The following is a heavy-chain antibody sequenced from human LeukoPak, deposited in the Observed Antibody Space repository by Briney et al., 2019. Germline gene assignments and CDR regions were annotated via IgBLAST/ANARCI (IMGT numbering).Heavy chain of an antibody. CDR3: ARVLEGSSGQHWYFDL. CDR1: GGSFSGYY. Sequence: SETLSLTCAVYGGSFSGYYWSWIRQPPGKGMEWIGEINHSGSTNYNPSLKSRVTISVDTSKNQFSLRLSSVTAADTAVYYCARVLEGSSGQHWYFDLWGRGTLVTVSS. J-gene: IGHJ2*01. CDR2: INHSGST. V-gene: IGHV4-34*01. D-gene: IGHD6-19*01.